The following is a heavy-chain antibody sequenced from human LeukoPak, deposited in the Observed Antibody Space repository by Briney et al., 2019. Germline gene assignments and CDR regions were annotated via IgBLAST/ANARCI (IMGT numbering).Heavy chain of an antibody. Sequence: ASVKVSCKASGYTFTTHDLTWVRQATGQGLEWMGWMNPGSGDTAYAQKFQGRVTMTRDTSISTAYMELSRLRSDDTAVYYCARGSRSSSSGGGEIYMDVWGKGTTVTVSS. CDR3: ARGSRSSSSGGGEIYMDV. D-gene: IGHD6-6*01. V-gene: IGHV1-8*01. CDR1: GYTFTTHD. J-gene: IGHJ6*03. CDR2: MNPGSGDT.